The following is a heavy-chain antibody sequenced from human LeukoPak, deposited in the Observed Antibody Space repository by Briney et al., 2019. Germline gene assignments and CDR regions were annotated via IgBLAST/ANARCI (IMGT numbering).Heavy chain of an antibody. CDR1: GGSISSSY. CDR2: IHYSGST. V-gene: IGHV4-59*01. J-gene: IGHJ3*02. Sequence: SETLSLTCSVSGGSISSSYWSWVRQAPGKGLEWIGQIHYSGSTNQNPSLKSRVTISIDTSKNQFSLKLSSVTAADTAVYYCAREGMIATGREPAEICGQRTMVTVSS. CDR3: AREGMIATGREPAEI. D-gene: IGHD3-22*01.